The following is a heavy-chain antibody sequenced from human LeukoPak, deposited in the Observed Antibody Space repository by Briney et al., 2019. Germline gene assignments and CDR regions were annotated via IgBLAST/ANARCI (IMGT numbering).Heavy chain of an antibody. Sequence: GGSLRLSCAASGFTFSGCWMSWVRQAPGKGLEWVASIKQDGSEKYYVDSVRGRFTISRDSANNSLNLQMDSLRAEDMAVYYCARGPPPRYSTSWFDYWGQGTLVTVS. CDR1: GFTFSGCW. CDR3: ARGPPPRYSTSWFDY. J-gene: IGHJ5*01. CDR2: IKQDGSEK. D-gene: IGHD6-13*01. V-gene: IGHV3-7*05.